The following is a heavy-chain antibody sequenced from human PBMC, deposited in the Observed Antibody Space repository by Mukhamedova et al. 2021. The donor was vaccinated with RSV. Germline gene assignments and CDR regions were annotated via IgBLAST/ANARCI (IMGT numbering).Heavy chain of an antibody. CDR3: TSSVGAINDVY. Sequence: GLVWVGRIRSKADSYATTYAASVRGRFTISRDDSENTVYLQMNSLKTEDSAVYYCTSSVGAINDVYWAQGILVTVSS. J-gene: IGHJ4*02. D-gene: IGHD1-26*01. V-gene: IGHV3-73*01. CDR2: IRSKADSYAT.